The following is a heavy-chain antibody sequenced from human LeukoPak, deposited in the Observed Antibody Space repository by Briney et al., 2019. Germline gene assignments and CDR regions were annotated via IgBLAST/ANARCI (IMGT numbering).Heavy chain of an antibody. D-gene: IGHD3-10*01. CDR1: GGSITSYY. CDR3: ARERRGPTYLDY. V-gene: IGHV4-59*01. Sequence: SQTLSLTCTVSGGSITSYYWSWIRQPPGKGLEWIGYIYYSGSTNYNPSLKSRVTISVDTSKNQFSLRLSSVTAADTAVYYCARERRGPTYLDYWGQGTLVTVSS. J-gene: IGHJ4*02. CDR2: IYYSGST.